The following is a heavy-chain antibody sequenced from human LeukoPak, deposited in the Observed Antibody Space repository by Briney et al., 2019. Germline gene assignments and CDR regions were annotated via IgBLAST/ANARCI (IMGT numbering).Heavy chain of an antibody. V-gene: IGHV3-21*01. CDR3: ARDPGIVVVTAIRSPDAFDI. CDR2: ISSSSSYI. Sequence: GGSLRLSCAASGFTFSSYSMNWVRQAPGKGLEWVSSISSSSSYIYYADSVKGRFTISRDNSKNTLYLQMNSLRAEDTAVYYCARDPGIVVVTAIRSPDAFDIWGQGTMVTVSS. J-gene: IGHJ3*02. CDR1: GFTFSSYS. D-gene: IGHD2-21*02.